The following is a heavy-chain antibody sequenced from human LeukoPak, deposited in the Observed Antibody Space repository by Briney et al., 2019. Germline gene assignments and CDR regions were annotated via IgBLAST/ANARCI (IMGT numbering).Heavy chain of an antibody. CDR2: IYHSGST. D-gene: IGHD5-12*01. CDR3: ARAEDIVATIGWFDP. V-gene: IGHV4-30-2*01. CDR1: GGSISSGGYY. Sequence: SQTLSLTCTVSGGSISSGGYYWSWIQQPPGKGLEWIGYIYHSGSTYYNPSLKSRVTISVDRSKNQFSLKLSSVTAADTAVYYCARAEDIVATIGWFDPWGQGTLVTVSS. J-gene: IGHJ5*02.